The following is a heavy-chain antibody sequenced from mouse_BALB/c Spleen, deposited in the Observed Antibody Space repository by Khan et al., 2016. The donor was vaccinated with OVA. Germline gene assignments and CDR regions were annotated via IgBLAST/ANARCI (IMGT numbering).Heavy chain of an antibody. Sequence: EVQLVESGGGLVQPGRSQKLSCAASGFTFNSYGMHWVRQAPEKGLVWVAYISGDSNTIDYAATVKGRITISRDKSKNTLFLQMTSLMSEDTAMYYGAAAYFYGYYFDYWGQGTTLTVS. D-gene: IGHD1-1*01. V-gene: IGHV5-17*02. CDR1: GFTFNSYG. CDR3: AAAYFYGYYFDY. CDR2: ISGDSNTI. J-gene: IGHJ2*01.